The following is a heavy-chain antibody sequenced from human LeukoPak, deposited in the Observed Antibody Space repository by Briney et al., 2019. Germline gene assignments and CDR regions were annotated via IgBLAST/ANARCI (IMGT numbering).Heavy chain of an antibody. V-gene: IGHV3-48*01. CDR2: ISYTNII. D-gene: IGHD3-3*01. Sequence: RPGGSLRLSCAASGFTFSTYSMNWVRQAPGKGLEWVSYISYTNIIYYADSGKGRFTISRDNAKNSLYLQMNSLRAEDTAVYYCARGLLRFLEWPDNGWFDPWGQGTLVTVSS. CDR3: ARGLLRFLEWPDNGWFDP. J-gene: IGHJ5*02. CDR1: GFTFSTYS.